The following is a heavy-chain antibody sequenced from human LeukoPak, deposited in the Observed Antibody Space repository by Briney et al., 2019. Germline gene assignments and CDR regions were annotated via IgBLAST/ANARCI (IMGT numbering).Heavy chain of an antibody. V-gene: IGHV3-21*01. D-gene: IGHD3-22*01. CDR2: ITPTSSYI. Sequence: GGSLRLSCAVSGLTFSSYSFNWVRQAPGKGREWVSSITPTSSYIFCADSVRGRFPISRDNAKNSLYRQVKGLRSEDTPVYSCARLRRNNDNSGYYYYYNYWGQGTLGTVSS. CDR1: GLTFSSYS. J-gene: IGHJ4*02. CDR3: ARLRRNNDNSGYYYYYNY.